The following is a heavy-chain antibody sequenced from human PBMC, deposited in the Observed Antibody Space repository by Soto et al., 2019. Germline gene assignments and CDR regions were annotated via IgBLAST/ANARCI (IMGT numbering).Heavy chain of an antibody. J-gene: IGHJ6*02. CDR1: GGSISTYY. CDR2: ISASGST. D-gene: IGHD2-2*03. CDR3: ARVGYCSSTNCYKAHYYGMDV. V-gene: IGHV4-4*07. Sequence: SETLSLTCTVSGGSISTYYWTWIRQPAGKGLERIGRISASGSTNYNPSLKSRVTMSVDTSKNQFSLKLSSVTAADTAVYYCARVGYCSSTNCYKAHYYGMDVWGQGTTVT.